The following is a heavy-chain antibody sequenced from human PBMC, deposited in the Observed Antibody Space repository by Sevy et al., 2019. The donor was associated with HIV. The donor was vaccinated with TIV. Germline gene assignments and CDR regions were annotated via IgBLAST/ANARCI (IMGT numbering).Heavy chain of an antibody. D-gene: IGHD5-18*01. CDR2: TYYRSKWYN. CDR3: ARDLTAMAKGAFDI. CDR1: GDSVYSNSAA. V-gene: IGHV6-1*01. J-gene: IGHJ3*02. Sequence: SQTLSLTCAISGDSVYSNSAAWNWIRQSPSRGLEWLGRTYYRSKWYNDYAVSVKSRITINPDTSKNQFSLQLNSVTPEDTAVYYCARDLTAMAKGAFDIWGQGSMVTVSS.